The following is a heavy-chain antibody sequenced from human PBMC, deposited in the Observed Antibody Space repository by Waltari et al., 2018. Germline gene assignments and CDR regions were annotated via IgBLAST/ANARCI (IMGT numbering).Heavy chain of an antibody. CDR1: GYSISSGYY. CDR2: IYHSGST. V-gene: IGHV4-38-2*01. CDR3: ARPPGGIAAANWYFDL. Sequence: QVQLQESGPGLVKPSETLSLTCAVSGYSISSGYYWGWIRQPPGKGLEWIGSIYHSGSTYYNPSLRSRVTISVDTSKNQFSLKLSSVTAADTAVYYCARPPGGIAAANWYFDLWGRGTLVTVSS. D-gene: IGHD6-13*01. J-gene: IGHJ2*01.